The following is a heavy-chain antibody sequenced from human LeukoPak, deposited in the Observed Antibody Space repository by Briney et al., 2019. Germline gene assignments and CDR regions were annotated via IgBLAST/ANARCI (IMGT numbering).Heavy chain of an antibody. J-gene: IGHJ4*02. CDR1: GFTFSSYW. V-gene: IGHV3-7*03. CDR3: ARDGSLYGLGNI. D-gene: IGHD3-10*01. Sequence: GGSLRLSCAASGFTFSSYWISWVRQAPRKGLEWVANIKQDGSEKYYVDSVKGRFTISRANAKNSLYLQMNSLRAEDTAVYYCARDGSLYGLGNIWGQGTLVTVSS. CDR2: IKQDGSEK.